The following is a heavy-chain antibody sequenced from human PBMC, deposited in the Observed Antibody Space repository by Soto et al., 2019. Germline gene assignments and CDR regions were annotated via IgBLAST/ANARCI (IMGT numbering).Heavy chain of an antibody. CDR3: AKARCSTTNCYVPDY. D-gene: IGHD2-2*01. V-gene: IGHV3-23*01. CDR2: ISGSGGST. J-gene: IGHJ4*02. Sequence: GGSLRLSCAASGFTFSSYAMSWVRQAPGKGLEWVSAISGSGGSTYYADSVKGRFTISRDNPKNTLYLQMNSLRAEDTAMYYCAKARCSTTNCYVPDYWGQGTLVTVSS. CDR1: GFTFSSYA.